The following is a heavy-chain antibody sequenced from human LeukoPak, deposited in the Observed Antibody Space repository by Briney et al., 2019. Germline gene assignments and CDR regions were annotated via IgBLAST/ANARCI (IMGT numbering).Heavy chain of an antibody. Sequence: GSLRLSCAASGFTFSSYGMHWVRQAPGKGLEWVAFIRYDGSNKYYADSVKGRFTISRDNSKNTLYLQMNSLRAEDTAVYYCAKDGGSYWGYFDYWGQGTLVTVSS. V-gene: IGHV3-30*02. D-gene: IGHD1-26*01. CDR2: IRYDGSNK. CDR1: GFTFSSYG. CDR3: AKDGGSYWGYFDY. J-gene: IGHJ4*02.